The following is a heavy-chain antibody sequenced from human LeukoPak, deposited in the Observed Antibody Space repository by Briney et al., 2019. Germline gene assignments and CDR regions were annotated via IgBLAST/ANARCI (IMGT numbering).Heavy chain of an antibody. V-gene: IGHV3-48*02. Sequence: GGSLRLSCAASGFTFSSYSMNWVRQAPGKGLEWVSYISSSSSTIYYADSVKGRSTISRDNAKNSLYLQMNSLRDEDTAVYYCARSISGDSSGYYYVRSLGFDPWGQGTLVTVSS. CDR3: ARSISGDSSGYYYVRSLGFDP. CDR2: ISSSSSTI. D-gene: IGHD3-22*01. CDR1: GFTFSSYS. J-gene: IGHJ5*02.